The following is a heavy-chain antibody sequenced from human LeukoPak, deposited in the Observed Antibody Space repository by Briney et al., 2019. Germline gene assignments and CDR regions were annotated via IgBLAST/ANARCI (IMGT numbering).Heavy chain of an antibody. Sequence: PSETLSLTCTVSGGSISSYYWTWIRQPAGKGLEWIGYIYYSGSTNYNPSLKTRVTISVDMSKNQFSLKLSSVTAADTAVYYCAGPRSYFDYWGQGTLVTVSS. CDR1: GGSISSYY. V-gene: IGHV4-59*08. CDR2: IYYSGST. CDR3: AGPRSYFDY. J-gene: IGHJ4*02.